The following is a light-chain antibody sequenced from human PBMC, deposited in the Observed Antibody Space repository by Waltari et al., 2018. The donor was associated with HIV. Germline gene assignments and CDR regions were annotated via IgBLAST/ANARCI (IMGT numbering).Light chain of an antibody. CDR3: CSYAGTYTGV. V-gene: IGLV2-11*01. CDR1: SSDVGAYHY. Sequence: QSALTQPRSVSGSPGQSVTISCTGTSSDVGAYHYVSWYQQHPGKAPKLIISYVDKRPSGVPDRFSGSKSGNTASLTISGLQAEDEADYYCCSYAGTYTGVFGSGAEVTVL. J-gene: IGLJ1*01. CDR2: YVD.